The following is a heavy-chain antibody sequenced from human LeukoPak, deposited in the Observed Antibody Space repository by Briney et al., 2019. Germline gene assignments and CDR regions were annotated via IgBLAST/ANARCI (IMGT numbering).Heavy chain of an antibody. CDR1: GDSVSSNSAA. Sequence: SQTLSLTCAISGDSVSSNSAAWNWIRQSPSRGLEWLGRTYYRSKWYNDYAVSVKSRITINPDTSKNQFSLQLNSVTPEDTAVYYCARGATDDYGDYGTYYYYMDVWGKGTTVTGSS. V-gene: IGHV6-1*01. J-gene: IGHJ6*03. CDR3: ARGATDDYGDYGTYYYYMDV. D-gene: IGHD4-17*01. CDR2: TYYRSKWYN.